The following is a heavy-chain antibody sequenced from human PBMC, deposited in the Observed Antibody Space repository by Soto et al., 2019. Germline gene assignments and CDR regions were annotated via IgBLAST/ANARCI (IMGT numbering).Heavy chain of an antibody. D-gene: IGHD3-22*01. CDR3: ARHNYGHDSSGYSRYYYYYGMDV. CDR1: GASISSNTYY. V-gene: IGHV4-39*01. CDR2: IYYDGST. J-gene: IGHJ6*02. Sequence: PSETLSLTCTVSGASISSNTYYWAWIRRPPGKGLECIGSIYYDGSTYYNPSLKSRLTISVDTSKNQLSLELNSVTAADTAVYYCARHNYGHDSSGYSRYYYYYGMDVWGQGTTVTSP.